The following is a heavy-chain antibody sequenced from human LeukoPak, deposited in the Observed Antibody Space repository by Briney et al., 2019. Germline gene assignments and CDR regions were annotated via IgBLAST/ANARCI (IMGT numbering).Heavy chain of an antibody. Sequence: GVSLRLSCAASGFTFSSYSMNWVRQAPGKGLEWVSSISSSSSYIYYADSVKGRFTISRDSAKNSLYLQMNSLRAEDTALYYCARGPTGSSWYVWVDYWGQGTLVTVSS. CDR3: ARGPTGSSWYVWVDY. CDR2: ISSSSSYI. V-gene: IGHV3-21*01. J-gene: IGHJ4*02. CDR1: GFTFSSYS. D-gene: IGHD6-13*01.